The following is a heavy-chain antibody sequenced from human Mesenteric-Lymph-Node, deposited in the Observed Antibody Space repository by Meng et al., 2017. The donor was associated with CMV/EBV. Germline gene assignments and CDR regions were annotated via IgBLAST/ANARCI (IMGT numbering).Heavy chain of an antibody. J-gene: IGHJ4*02. CDR2: INPSGGST. Sequence: ASVKVSCKASGYTFTSYYMHWVRQAPGQGLEWMGIINPSGGSTSYAQKFQGRVTITRDTSITTAYMELSSLRSEDTAVYYCARGTEAADYWGQGTLVTVSS. CDR3: ARGTEAADY. V-gene: IGHV1-46*01. D-gene: IGHD3/OR15-3a*01. CDR1: GYTFTSYY.